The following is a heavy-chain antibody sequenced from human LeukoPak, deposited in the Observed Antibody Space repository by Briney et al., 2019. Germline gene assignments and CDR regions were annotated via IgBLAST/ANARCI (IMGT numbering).Heavy chain of an antibody. CDR2: IRYDGSNK. Sequence: GGSLRLSCAASGFTFSSYGMHWVRQAPGKGLEWVAFIRYDGSNKYYADSVKGRFTISRDNSKNTLYLQMNSLRAEDTAVYYCARGGYSYGYQDYWGQGTLVTVSS. J-gene: IGHJ4*02. CDR3: ARGGYSYGYQDY. CDR1: GFTFSSYG. D-gene: IGHD5-18*01. V-gene: IGHV3-30*02.